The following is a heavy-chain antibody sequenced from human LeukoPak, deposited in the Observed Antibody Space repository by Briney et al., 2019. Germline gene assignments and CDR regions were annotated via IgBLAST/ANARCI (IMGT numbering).Heavy chain of an antibody. V-gene: IGHV5-51*01. J-gene: IGHJ3*02. D-gene: IGHD2-21*01. CDR2: IYPGDSDT. CDR1: GFTFTSYW. Sequence: GGSLRLSCAASGFTFTSYWIAWVRQMPGEGLEWMGIIYPGDSDTRYSPSFQGQATISADKSISTAFLQWSSLKASDSAMYYCASLRSYSDAFDIWGQGTMVTVSS. CDR3: ASLRSYSDAFDI.